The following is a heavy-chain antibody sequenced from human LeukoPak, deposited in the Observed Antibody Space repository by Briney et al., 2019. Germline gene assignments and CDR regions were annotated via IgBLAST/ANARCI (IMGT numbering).Heavy chain of an antibody. CDR1: GYTLTELS. J-gene: IGHJ4*02. CDR3: ATEPPRIAAADSQFDY. D-gene: IGHD6-13*01. V-gene: IGHV1-24*01. Sequence: HGASVNVSCKVSGYTLTELSMHWVRQAPGKGLEWMGGFDPEDGETIYAQKFQGRVTMTEDTSTDTAYMELSSLRSEDTAVYYCATEPPRIAAADSQFDYWGQGTLVTVSS. CDR2: FDPEDGET.